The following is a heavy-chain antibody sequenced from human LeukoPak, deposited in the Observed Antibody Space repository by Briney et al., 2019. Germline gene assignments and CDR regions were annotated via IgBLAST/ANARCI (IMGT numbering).Heavy chain of an antibody. V-gene: IGHV3-11*01. J-gene: IGHJ4*02. CDR3: ARSDSSGYEDY. CDR1: GFTFSDCY. CDR2: ISSSGSTI. D-gene: IGHD3-22*01. Sequence: GGSLRLSCAASGFTFSDCYMSWIRQAPGKGLEWVSYISSSGSTIYYADSVKGRFTISRDNAKNSLYLQMNSLRAEDTAVYYCARSDSSGYEDYWGQGTLVTVSS.